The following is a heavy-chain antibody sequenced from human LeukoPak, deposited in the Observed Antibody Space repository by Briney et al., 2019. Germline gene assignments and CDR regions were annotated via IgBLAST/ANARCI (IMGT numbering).Heavy chain of an antibody. J-gene: IGHJ4*02. CDR1: GYTFTGYY. D-gene: IGHD6-13*01. Sequence: ASVKVSCKASGYTFTGYYMHWVRQAPGQGLEWMGWINPNSGGTNYAQKFQGRVTMTRDTSISTAYMELSRLRSDDTAVYYCARDLIAAPGTDFDYWGQGALVTVSS. CDR2: INPNSGGT. CDR3: ARDLIAAPGTDFDY. V-gene: IGHV1-2*02.